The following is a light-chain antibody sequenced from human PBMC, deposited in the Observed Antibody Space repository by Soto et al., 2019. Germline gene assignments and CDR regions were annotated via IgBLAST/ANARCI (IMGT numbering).Light chain of an antibody. Sequence: DIQMTQSPSSLSASVGDRVTITCRAGQDINIYLAWYQQKPGKVPKLLISAASTLQSGVPSRFSGSGSGTDFNLTISSLQPEDVANYYCQKYDGAPLTFGGGTKVEIK. J-gene: IGKJ4*01. CDR3: QKYDGAPLT. CDR2: AAS. CDR1: QDINIY. V-gene: IGKV1-27*01.